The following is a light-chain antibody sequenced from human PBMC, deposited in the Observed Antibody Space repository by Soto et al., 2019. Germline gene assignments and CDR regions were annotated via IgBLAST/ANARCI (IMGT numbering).Light chain of an antibody. Sequence: QPVLTQPPSASGTPGQRVTISCSGSSSNIGTNHVYWYQQFPGMAPKLLMYRSDQRPTGVPDRFSGSKSGTSASLAISGLRSDDEADYYCSARDDILSGVVFGGGTKVTV. CDR3: SARDDILSGVV. V-gene: IGLV1-47*01. J-gene: IGLJ2*01. CDR2: RSD. CDR1: SSNIGTNH.